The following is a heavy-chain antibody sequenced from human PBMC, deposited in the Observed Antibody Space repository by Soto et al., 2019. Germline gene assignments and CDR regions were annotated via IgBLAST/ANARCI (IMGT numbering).Heavy chain of an antibody. CDR1: GGSITTAGYS. J-gene: IGHJ6*02. CDR2: VYHTGSA. CDR3: ASRPFYYYGLDV. V-gene: IGHV4-30-2*01. Sequence: PSETLSLTCTVSGGSITTAGYSWSWIRQPPGKALEWIGYVYHTGSAYPKPSLKSRVTISLDRSKNQFSLKMTSVTAADTALYYCASRPFYYYGLDVWGQGTTVTV.